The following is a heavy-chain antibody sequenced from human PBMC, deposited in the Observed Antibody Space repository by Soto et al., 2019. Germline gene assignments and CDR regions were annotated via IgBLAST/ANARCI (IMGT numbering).Heavy chain of an antibody. CDR2: IIPIFGTA. CDR1: GGTFSSYA. J-gene: IGHJ3*02. CDR3: ARGSTRYAYGDYDAFDI. D-gene: IGHD4-17*01. V-gene: IGHV1-69*13. Sequence: SVKVSCKASGGTFSSYAISWLRQAPGQGLEWMGGIIPIFGTANYAQKFQGRVTITADESTSTAYMELSSLRSEDTAVYYCARGSTRYAYGDYDAFDIWGQGTMVTVSS.